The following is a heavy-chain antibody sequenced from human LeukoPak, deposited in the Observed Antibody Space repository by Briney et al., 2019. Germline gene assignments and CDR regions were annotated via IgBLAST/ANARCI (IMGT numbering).Heavy chain of an antibody. J-gene: IGHJ5*02. D-gene: IGHD3-3*02. CDR2: IYYSGST. CDR3: ARTLGWFDP. Sequence: SETLSLTCTVSGGSISSYYWSWIRQPPGKGREWIEYIYYSGSTNYNPSLKSRVTISVDTSKNQFSLKVSSVTAGDRAVYYCARTLGWFDPWGQGTLVTVSS. V-gene: IGHV4-59*01. CDR1: GGSISSYY.